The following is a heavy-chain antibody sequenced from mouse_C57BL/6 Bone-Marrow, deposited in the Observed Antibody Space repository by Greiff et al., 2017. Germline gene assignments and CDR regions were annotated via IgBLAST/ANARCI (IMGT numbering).Heavy chain of an antibody. J-gene: IGHJ3*01. Sequence: QVQLQQSGAELVMPGASVKLSCKASGYTFTSYWMHWVKQRPGQGLEWIGEIDPSDSYTNYNQKFKGKSTLTVDKSSSTAYMQLSSLTSEDSAVYYCARRDYGWFAYWGQGTLVTVSA. CDR3: ARRDYGWFAY. CDR1: GYTFTSYW. D-gene: IGHD1-1*01. V-gene: IGHV1-69*01. CDR2: IDPSDSYT.